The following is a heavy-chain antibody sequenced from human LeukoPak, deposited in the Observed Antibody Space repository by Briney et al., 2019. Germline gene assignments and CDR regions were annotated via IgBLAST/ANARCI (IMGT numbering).Heavy chain of an antibody. J-gene: IGHJ5*02. Sequence: SETLSLTCTVSGGSISSSSYYWGWIRQPPGKGLEWIGSIYYGGTTYYNPSLKSRVTISVDTSTNQFSLKLSSVTAADTAVYYCARVYYDSSGLTYNWFDPWGQGTLVTVSS. CDR3: ARVYYDSSGLTYNWFDP. CDR1: GGSISSSSYY. CDR2: IYYGGTT. V-gene: IGHV4-39*01. D-gene: IGHD3-22*01.